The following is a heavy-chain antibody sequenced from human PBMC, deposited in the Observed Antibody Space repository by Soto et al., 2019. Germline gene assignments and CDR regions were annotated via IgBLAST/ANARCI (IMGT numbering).Heavy chain of an antibody. CDR1: GGSLTKYY. Sequence: QVQLQESGPGLVKPSETLSLTCTVSGGSLTKYYWSWIRQPAGKGLEWIGRISTSGNVVSKASLRSRLTMSVDTFKNQCSLTLSSVTGADTAVYYCARDNNDFWSLYPLAFDYWGQGALVTVSS. CDR3: ARDNNDFWSLYPLAFDY. V-gene: IGHV4-4*07. CDR2: ISTSGNV. D-gene: IGHD3-3*01. J-gene: IGHJ4*02.